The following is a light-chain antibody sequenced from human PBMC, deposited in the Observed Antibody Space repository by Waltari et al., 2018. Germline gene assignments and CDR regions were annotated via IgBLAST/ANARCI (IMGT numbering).Light chain of an antibody. Sequence: ILMTQSPSSLSASVGDRVTITCQASQDIVNFLNWYQQKPGEVPKLLIYGASTLTTGVPSRFSGSGSGTDFTFTITNLQPEDVATYYCQQYDNYLFVTFGGGTKLEIK. CDR2: GAS. CDR3: QQYDNYLFVT. CDR1: QDIVNF. J-gene: IGKJ4*01. V-gene: IGKV1-33*01.